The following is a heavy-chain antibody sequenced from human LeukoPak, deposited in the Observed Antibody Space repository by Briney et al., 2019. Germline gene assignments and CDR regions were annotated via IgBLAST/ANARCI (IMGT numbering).Heavy chain of an antibody. J-gene: IGHJ3*02. V-gene: IGHV3-30*02. Sequence: GGSLRLSCAASGFTFSTYGMNWVRQAPGKGLEWVTSIRYEGSNKHYANSVKGRFTISRDNSKNTLYLQMNSLRAEDTALYYCAKGDHYDTSGYDAFDIWGQGTMVTVSS. D-gene: IGHD3-22*01. CDR3: AKGDHYDTSGYDAFDI. CDR2: IRYEGSNK. CDR1: GFTFSTYG.